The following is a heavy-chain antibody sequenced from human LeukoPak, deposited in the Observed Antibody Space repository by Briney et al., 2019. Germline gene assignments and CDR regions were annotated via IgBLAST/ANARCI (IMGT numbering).Heavy chain of an antibody. CDR1: GFTFGDYA. J-gene: IGHJ4*02. D-gene: IGHD1-26*01. V-gene: IGHV3-49*03. CDR2: IRTKAYGGTT. Sequence: GGSLRLSCTASGFTFGDYAMSWFRQAPGKGLEWVCFIRTKAYGGTTEYAASVKGRFTISRDDSKNIAYLQMNSLKTEDTAVYYCTRDSRYSGSPLYFDYWGQGTLVTVSS. CDR3: TRDSRYSGSPLYFDY.